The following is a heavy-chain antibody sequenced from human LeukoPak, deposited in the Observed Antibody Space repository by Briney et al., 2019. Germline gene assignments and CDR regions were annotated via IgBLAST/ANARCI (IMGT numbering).Heavy chain of an antibody. Sequence: PGGSLRLSCAASGFTFSSYGVHWVRQAPAKGQEWVAFIRYDGSNKYYADSVKGRFTISRDNSKNTLYLQMNSLRAEDTAVYYCAKGLVVVAATPLQFDYWGQGTLVTVSS. D-gene: IGHD2-15*01. CDR3: AKGLVVVAATPLQFDY. CDR1: GFTFSSYG. V-gene: IGHV3-30*02. J-gene: IGHJ4*02. CDR2: IRYDGSNK.